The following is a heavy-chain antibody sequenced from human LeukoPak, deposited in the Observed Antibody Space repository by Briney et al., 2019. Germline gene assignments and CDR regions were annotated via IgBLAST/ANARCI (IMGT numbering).Heavy chain of an antibody. CDR3: ARSPSPGVAAAGGSFDY. V-gene: IGHV1-2*02. J-gene: IGHJ4*02. CDR1: GYTFTGYY. Sequence: ASVKVSCKASGYTFTGYYMHWVRQAPGQGLEWMGWINPNSGGTNYAQKFQGRVTMTRDTSISTAYMELSRLRSDDTSVYYCARSPSPGVAAAGGSFDYWGQGTLVTVSS. CDR2: INPNSGGT. D-gene: IGHD6-13*01.